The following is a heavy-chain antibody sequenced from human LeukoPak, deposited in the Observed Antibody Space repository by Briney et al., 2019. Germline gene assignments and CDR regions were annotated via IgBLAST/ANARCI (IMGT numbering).Heavy chain of an antibody. CDR1: GGSFSGYY. CDR2: INHSGNI. Sequence: PSETLSLTCTVYGGSFSGYYWNWIRQPPGKGLEWIGEINHSGNINYNPSLKSRVTISVDTSKNQFSLRLSSVTAADTAVYYCARGNWYFDLWGGDTLVTVSS. V-gene: IGHV4-34*01. CDR3: ARGNWYFDL. J-gene: IGHJ2*01.